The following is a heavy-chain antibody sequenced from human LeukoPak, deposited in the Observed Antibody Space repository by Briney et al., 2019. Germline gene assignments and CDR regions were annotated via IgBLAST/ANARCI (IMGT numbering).Heavy chain of an antibody. J-gene: IGHJ6*03. CDR2: IYTSGST. Sequence: SETLSLTCTVSGGSISSYYWSWIRQPAGKGLEWIGRIYTSGSTNYNPSLKSRVTMSVDTSKNQSSLKLSSVTAADTAVYYWARDYYDSSGYSKYYYYYHMDVWGKGTTVTVSS. V-gene: IGHV4-4*07. CDR3: ARDYYDSSGYSKYYYYYHMDV. D-gene: IGHD3-22*01. CDR1: GGSISSYY.